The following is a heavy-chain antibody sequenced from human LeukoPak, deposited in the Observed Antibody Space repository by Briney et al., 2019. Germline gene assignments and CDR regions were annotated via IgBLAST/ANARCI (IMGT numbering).Heavy chain of an antibody. V-gene: IGHV3-23*01. D-gene: IGHD3-3*01. CDR1: GFTFSSCA. CDR3: AKETISGVGVPRSDY. CDR2: ISRSGKNT. Sequence: PGGSLRLSCVASGFTFSSCAMSWVRQAPGKGLERVSAISRSGKNTYYEDSVKGRFTISRDNSENTLYLQMGSLGAEDTAVYYCAKETISGVGVPRSDYWGQGTLVTVSS. J-gene: IGHJ4*02.